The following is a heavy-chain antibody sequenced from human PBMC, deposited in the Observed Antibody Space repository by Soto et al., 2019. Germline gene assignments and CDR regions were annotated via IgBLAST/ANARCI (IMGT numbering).Heavy chain of an antibody. V-gene: IGHV3-30*03. J-gene: IGHJ4*02. CDR1: GFTFSSYG. D-gene: IGHD2-8*01. CDR3: ASGVFNSLYYFDY. Sequence: PGGSLRLSCAASGFTFSSYGMHWVRQAPGKGLEWVAVISYDGSNKYYADSVKGRFTISRDNTKNTLYLQMSSLRAEDTAVYFCASGVFNSLYYFDYWGQGTPVTVSS. CDR2: ISYDGSNK.